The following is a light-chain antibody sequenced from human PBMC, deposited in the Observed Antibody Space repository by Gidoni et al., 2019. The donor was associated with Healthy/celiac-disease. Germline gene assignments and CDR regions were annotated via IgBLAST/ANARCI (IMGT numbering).Light chain of an antibody. CDR1: SSDVGSYNR. CDR3: SSYTSSSNVV. J-gene: IGLJ2*01. CDR2: EVS. V-gene: IGLV2-18*02. Sequence: QSALTQHPSVSGSPGQPVTIACTGTSSDVGSYNRVSWYQQPPGTAPKLMIYEVSNRPSGVPDRFSGSKSGNTASLTISGLQAEDEADYYCSSYTSSSNVVFGGGTKLTVL.